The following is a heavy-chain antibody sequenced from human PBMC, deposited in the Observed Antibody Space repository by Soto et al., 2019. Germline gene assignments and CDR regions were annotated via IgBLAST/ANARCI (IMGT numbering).Heavy chain of an antibody. Sequence: QVQLQQWGAGLLKPSETLSLTCAVYGGSFSGYYWSWIRQPPGKGLEWIGEINHSGSTNYNPSLKRRVTISVDTSKHQFSLKLSSVTAADTAVYYCARGGVGYAYFDYWGQGTLVTVSS. D-gene: IGHD5-12*01. V-gene: IGHV4-34*01. CDR3: ARGGVGYAYFDY. CDR1: GGSFSGYY. CDR2: INHSGST. J-gene: IGHJ4*02.